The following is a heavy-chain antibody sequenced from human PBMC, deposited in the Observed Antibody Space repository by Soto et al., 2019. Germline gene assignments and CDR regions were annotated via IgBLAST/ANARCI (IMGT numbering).Heavy chain of an antibody. V-gene: IGHV4-34*01. J-gene: IGHJ6*02. D-gene: IGHD3-10*01. Sequence: GTLSLTCAVYGGSFSGYYWSGIRQPPGKGLEWIGEINHSGSTNYNPSLKSRVTISVDTSKNQFSLKLSSVTAADTAVYYCARVFYGSGSYSYYYYYGMDVWGQGTTVTVSS. CDR2: INHSGST. CDR3: ARVFYGSGSYSYYYYYGMDV. CDR1: GGSFSGYY.